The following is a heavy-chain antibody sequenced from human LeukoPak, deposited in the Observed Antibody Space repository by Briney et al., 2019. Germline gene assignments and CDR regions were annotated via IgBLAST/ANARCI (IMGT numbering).Heavy chain of an antibody. CDR3: ARAPKEFGIFRRVPAVTDAFDI. D-gene: IGHD2-2*01. V-gene: IGHV4-59*01. CDR1: GGSFSGYY. Sequence: PSETLSLTCAVYGGSFSGYYWSWIRQPPGKGLEWVGYIYYSGSTNYNPSLKSRVTISVDTSKNQFSLKLSSVTAADTAVYYCARAPKEFGIFRRVPAVTDAFDIWGQGTMVTVSS. J-gene: IGHJ3*02. CDR2: IYYSGST.